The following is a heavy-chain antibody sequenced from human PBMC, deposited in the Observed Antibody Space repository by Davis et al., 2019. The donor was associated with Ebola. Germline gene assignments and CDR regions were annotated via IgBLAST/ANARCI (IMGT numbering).Heavy chain of an antibody. V-gene: IGHV1-3*01. Sequence: AASVKVSCKASGYIFTSYAMHWVRQAPGQRLEWMGWINGGNGDTKYSQKFRDRVTITRDTSASTSYMELSSLRSEDTAVYYCAREWSGSLGPFDYWGQGTLVTVSS. D-gene: IGHD3-3*01. CDR2: INGGNGDT. CDR3: AREWSGSLGPFDY. J-gene: IGHJ4*02. CDR1: GYIFTSYA.